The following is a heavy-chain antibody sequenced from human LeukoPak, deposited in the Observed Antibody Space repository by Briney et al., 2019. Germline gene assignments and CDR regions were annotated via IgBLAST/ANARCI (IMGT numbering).Heavy chain of an antibody. CDR1: GASISSSNDY. CDR2: IYYSGST. V-gene: IGHV4-61*05. J-gene: IGHJ4*02. Sequence: PSETLSLTCTVSGASISSSNDYWAWIRQPPGKGLEWIGYIYYSGSTNYNPSLKSRVTISVDTSKNQFSLKLSSVTAADTAVYYCARAVAVAPHYFDYWGQGTLVTVSS. CDR3: ARAVAVAPHYFDY. D-gene: IGHD6-19*01.